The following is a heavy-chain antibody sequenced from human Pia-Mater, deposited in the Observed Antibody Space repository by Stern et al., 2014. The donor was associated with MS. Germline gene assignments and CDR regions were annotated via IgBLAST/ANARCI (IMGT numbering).Heavy chain of an antibody. Sequence: QVQLMQSGAEVKKPGSSVKVSCKVSGGTFSDNAFSWVRQAPGQGLEWMGGIIPIFGAADYAQNFQGRVTITADESTSTVYMEMSSLRSEDTAVYHCARGAYCGGDCYWGWFDSWGQGTLVTASS. CDR3: ARGAYCGGDCYWGWFDS. J-gene: IGHJ5*01. V-gene: IGHV1-69*01. D-gene: IGHD2-21*02. CDR2: IIPIFGAA. CDR1: GGTFSDNA.